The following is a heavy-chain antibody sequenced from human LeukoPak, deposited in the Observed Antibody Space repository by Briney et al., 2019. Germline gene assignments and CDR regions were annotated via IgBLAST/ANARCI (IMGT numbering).Heavy chain of an antibody. CDR3: VLRKKGQLVFFFDY. D-gene: IGHD6-13*01. CDR2: ISAYNGNT. Sequence: ASVKVSCKASGYTFTSYGISWVRQAPGQGLEWMGWISAYNGNTNYAQKLQGRVTMTTDTSTSTAYMELSSLRSEDTAVYYCVLRKKGQLVFFFDYWGQGTLVTVSS. V-gene: IGHV1-18*01. J-gene: IGHJ4*02. CDR1: GYTFTSYG.